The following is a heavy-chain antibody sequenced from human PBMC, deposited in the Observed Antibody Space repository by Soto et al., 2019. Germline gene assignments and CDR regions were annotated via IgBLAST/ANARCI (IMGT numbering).Heavy chain of an antibody. V-gene: IGHV4-31*03. CDR2: IYYSGST. J-gene: IGHJ4*02. Sequence: KPSETLSLTCTVSGGSISSGGYYWSWIRQHPGKGLEWIGYIYYSGSTYYNPSLKSRVTISVDTSKNQFSLKLSSVTAADTAVYYCARWGWGLAVYYFDYWGQGTLVTVSS. CDR1: GGSISSGGYY. D-gene: IGHD3-16*01. CDR3: ARWGWGLAVYYFDY.